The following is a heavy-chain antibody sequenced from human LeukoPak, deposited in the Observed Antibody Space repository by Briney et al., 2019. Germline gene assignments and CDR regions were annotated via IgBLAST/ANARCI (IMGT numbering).Heavy chain of an antibody. CDR1: GGSVSSGSYY. J-gene: IGHJ2*01. V-gene: IGHV4-61*01. D-gene: IGHD6-19*01. CDR2: IYYSGST. CDR3: ARDRPSGYSSGWYGSYWYFDL. Sequence: PSETLSLTCTVSGGSVSSGSYYWSWIRQPPGKGLEWIGYIYYSGSTNYNPSLKSRVTISVDTSKNQFSLKLGSVTAADTAVYYCARDRPSGYSSGWYGSYWYFDLWGRGTLVTVSS.